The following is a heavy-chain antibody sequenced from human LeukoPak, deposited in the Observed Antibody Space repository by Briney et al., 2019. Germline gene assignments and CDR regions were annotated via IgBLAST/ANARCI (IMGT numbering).Heavy chain of an antibody. CDR2: INPSGGST. J-gene: IGHJ6*03. V-gene: IGHV1-46*01. CDR1: GYTFTSYY. D-gene: IGHD3-22*01. Sequence: ASVKVSCKASGYTFTSYYMHWVRQAPGQGLEWMGIINPSGGSTSYAQKFQGRVTMTRDMSTSTVYMELSSLRSEDTAVYYCARDYYDSSGYATLYYYYYMDVWGKGTTVTVSS. CDR3: ARDYYDSSGYATLYYYYYMDV.